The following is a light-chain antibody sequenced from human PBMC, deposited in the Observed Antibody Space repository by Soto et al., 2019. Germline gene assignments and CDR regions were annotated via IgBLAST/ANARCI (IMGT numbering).Light chain of an antibody. Sequence: QLVLTQSPSASASLGASVKLTCTLSSGHSNYAIAWHQQQLEKGPRYLMKLNSDGSHSKGDGIPDRFSGSSSGAERYLTISSLQSEDEADYYCQTWGTGLYVVFGGGTKLTVL. CDR3: QTWGTGLYVV. CDR1: SGHSNYA. J-gene: IGLJ2*01. CDR2: LNSDGSH. V-gene: IGLV4-69*01.